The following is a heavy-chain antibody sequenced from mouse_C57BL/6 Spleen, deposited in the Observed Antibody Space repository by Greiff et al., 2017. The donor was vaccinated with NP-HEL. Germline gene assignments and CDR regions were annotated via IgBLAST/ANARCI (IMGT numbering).Heavy chain of an antibody. V-gene: IGHV2-2*01. CDR1: GFSLTSYG. D-gene: IGHD1-1*01. J-gene: IGHJ4*01. Sequence: QVQLQQSGPGLVQPSQSLSITCTVSGFSLTSYGVHWVRQSPGKGLEWLGVIWSGGSTDYNAAFISRLSISKDNSKSQVFLKMNSQLADDTAIYYCARNPYYGSSPRAMDYWGQGTSGTVSS. CDR3: ARNPYYGSSPRAMDY. CDR2: IWSGGST.